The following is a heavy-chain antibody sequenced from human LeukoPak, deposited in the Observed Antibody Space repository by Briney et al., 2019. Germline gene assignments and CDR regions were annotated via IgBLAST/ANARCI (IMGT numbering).Heavy chain of an antibody. J-gene: IGHJ4*02. CDR1: GFTFSGSA. V-gene: IGHV3-73*01. Sequence: GGSLRLSCAASGFTFSGSAMHWVRQASGKGLEWVGRIRSKANSYATAYAASVKGRFTISRDGSKNTAYLQMSSLKTEDTAVYYCTRSRGYYYDSSGYSDFDYWGQGTLVTVSS. D-gene: IGHD3-22*01. CDR2: IRSKANSYAT. CDR3: TRSRGYYYDSSGYSDFDY.